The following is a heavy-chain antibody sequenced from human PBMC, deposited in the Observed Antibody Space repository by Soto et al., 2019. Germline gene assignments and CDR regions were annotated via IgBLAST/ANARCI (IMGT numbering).Heavy chain of an antibody. CDR1: GFTFSSYG. J-gene: IGHJ4*02. V-gene: IGHV3-30*18. Sequence: GGSLRLSCAASGFTFSSYGMHWVRQAPGKGLEWVAVISYDGSNKYHADSVKGRFTISRDNSKNTLYLQMNSLRAEDTAVYYCAKERPNYDFWRRNYYFDYWGQGTLVTVSS. CDR3: AKERPNYDFWRRNYYFDY. CDR2: ISYDGSNK. D-gene: IGHD3-3*01.